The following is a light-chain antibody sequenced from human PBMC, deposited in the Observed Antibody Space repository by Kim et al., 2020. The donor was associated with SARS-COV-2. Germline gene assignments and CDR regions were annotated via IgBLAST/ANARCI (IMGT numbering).Light chain of an antibody. V-gene: IGLV2-8*01. CDR3: CSYAGSNNLV. J-gene: IGLJ2*01. CDR1: SSDVGGYKY. CDR2: EIS. Sequence: QSALTQPPSASGSPGQSVTISCTGTSSDVGGYKYVSWYQQHPGKAPKLMIYEISKRPSGVPDRFSGSKSGSTASLTVSGLQAEDEADYYCCSYAGSNNLVFGGGTQLTVL.